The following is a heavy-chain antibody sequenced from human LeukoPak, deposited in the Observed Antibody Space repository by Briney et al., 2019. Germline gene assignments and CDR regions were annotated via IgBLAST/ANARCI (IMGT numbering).Heavy chain of an antibody. D-gene: IGHD4-23*01. Sequence: SETQSLTCAVSGGPISSGGYSWSWIRQPPGKGLEWIGYIYHSGSTYYNPSLKSRVTISVDRSKNQFSLKLSSVTAADTAVYYCARADYSGNFDYWGQGTLVTVSS. J-gene: IGHJ4*02. CDR3: ARADYSGNFDY. CDR2: IYHSGST. V-gene: IGHV4-30-2*01. CDR1: GGPISSGGYS.